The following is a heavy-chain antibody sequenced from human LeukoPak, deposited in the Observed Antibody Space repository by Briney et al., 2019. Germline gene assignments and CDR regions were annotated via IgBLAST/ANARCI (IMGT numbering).Heavy chain of an antibody. V-gene: IGHV1-46*01. CDR2: INPSGGST. CDR3: ARDHYYGSGSFPPLNWFDP. J-gene: IGHJ5*02. D-gene: IGHD3-10*01. CDR1: GYTFTTHA. Sequence: ASAKVSCKASGYTFTTHAVHWVRQAPGQGLEWMGIINPSGGSTSYAQKFQGRVTMTRDTSTSTVYMELSSLRSEDTAVYYCARDHYYGSGSFPPLNWFDPWGQGTLVTVSS.